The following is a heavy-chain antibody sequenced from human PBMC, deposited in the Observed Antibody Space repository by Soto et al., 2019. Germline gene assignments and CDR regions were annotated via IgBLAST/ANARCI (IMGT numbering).Heavy chain of an antibody. CDR2: ISRDGGTK. J-gene: IGHJ4*02. CDR3: TGEVASGY. CDR1: GFTVSTYG. V-gene: IGHV3-30*03. D-gene: IGHD2-8*02. Sequence: QVQLVESVGGVVQPARSLRLSCAVSGFTVSTYGMHWVRQAPGKGLEWVAVISRDGGTKYYADSVKGRFTISRDNSRNTLFLEMNSLRGDDMAVYYCTGEVASGYWGQGTLVTVSS.